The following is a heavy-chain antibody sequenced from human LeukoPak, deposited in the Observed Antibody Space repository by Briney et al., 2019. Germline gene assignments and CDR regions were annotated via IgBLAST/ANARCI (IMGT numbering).Heavy chain of an antibody. V-gene: IGHV3-11*04. CDR2: ISSSGNTI. Sequence: GGSLRLSCAASGFTFSDYYMSWIRQAPGKGLEWISNISSSGNTIYYADSVKGRFTISRDNAKNSLYLQINSLRAEDTAVYYCARHGYYAFDLWGQGTMVTVSS. J-gene: IGHJ3*01. CDR1: GFTFSDYY. CDR3: ARHGYYAFDL. D-gene: IGHD5-18*01.